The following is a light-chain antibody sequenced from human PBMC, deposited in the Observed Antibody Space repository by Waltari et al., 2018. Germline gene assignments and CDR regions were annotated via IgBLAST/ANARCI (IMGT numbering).Light chain of an antibody. V-gene: IGKV1-39*01. CDR2: AAS. Sequence: IHMTQSPSSLSASVGDRVTITCRASQSIATSLNWYQHRAGKAPRLLIYAASSLQGGVSSRFSGSGSGTDFTLTIDSLQPEDVATYYCQQSYSTPSFTFGPGTKVDI. J-gene: IGKJ3*01. CDR1: QSIATS. CDR3: QQSYSTPSFT.